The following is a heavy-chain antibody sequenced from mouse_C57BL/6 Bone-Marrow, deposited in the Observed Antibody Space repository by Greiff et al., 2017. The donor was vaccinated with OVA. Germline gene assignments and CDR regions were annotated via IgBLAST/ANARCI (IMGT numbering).Heavy chain of an antibody. D-gene: IGHD1-1*01. CDR2: IYPGSGST. J-gene: IGHJ2*01. CDR1: GYTFTSYW. CDR3: ARGVGYYCSSYFDY. V-gene: IGHV1-55*01. Sequence: QVQLQQPGPELVKPGASVKMSCKASGYTFTSYWITWVKQRPGQGLEWIGDIYPGSGSTNYNEKFKSKATLTVDTSSSTAYMQLSSLTSEDSAVYYCARGVGYYCSSYFDYWGQGTTRTVSS.